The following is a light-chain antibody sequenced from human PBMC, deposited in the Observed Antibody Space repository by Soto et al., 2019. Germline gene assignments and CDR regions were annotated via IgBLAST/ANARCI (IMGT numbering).Light chain of an antibody. CDR1: QSVSSSY. J-gene: IGKJ5*01. CDR2: GAS. CDR3: QHYGSSPIT. Sequence: EIVLTQSPGTLSLSPGERATLSCRASQSVSSSYLAWYQQKPGQAPRLLIYGASSRATGIPDRFSGSGSGTYFTLAIRRLEPEDFAVYYCQHYGSSPITFGQGTRLEIK. V-gene: IGKV3-20*01.